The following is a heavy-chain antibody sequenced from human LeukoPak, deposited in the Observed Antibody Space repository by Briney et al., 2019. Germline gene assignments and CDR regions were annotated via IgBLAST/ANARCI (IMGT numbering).Heavy chain of an antibody. Sequence: GGSLRLSCAASGLTFSSYWMSWVRQAPGKGLEWVANIKQDGSEKYYVDSVKGRFTISRDNAKNSLYLQMNSLRAEDTAVYYCARDKQQLVFDYWGQGTLVTVSS. CDR1: GLTFSSYW. D-gene: IGHD6-13*01. V-gene: IGHV3-7*01. CDR2: IKQDGSEK. CDR3: ARDKQQLVFDY. J-gene: IGHJ4*02.